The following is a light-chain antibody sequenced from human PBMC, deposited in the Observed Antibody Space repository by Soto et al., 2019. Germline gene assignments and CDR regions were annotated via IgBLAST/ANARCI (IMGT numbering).Light chain of an antibody. J-gene: IGLJ3*02. Sequence: QSALTQPPSASGSPGQSVTISCTGTSSDVGCYNYVSWYQQYPGRAPKLMIYEVTKRPSGVPDRFSGSKSGNTASLTVSGLQAEDEADYYCSSYAASNNFYFVFGGGTQLTVL. CDR1: SSDVGCYNY. V-gene: IGLV2-8*01. CDR3: SSYAASNNFYFV. CDR2: EVT.